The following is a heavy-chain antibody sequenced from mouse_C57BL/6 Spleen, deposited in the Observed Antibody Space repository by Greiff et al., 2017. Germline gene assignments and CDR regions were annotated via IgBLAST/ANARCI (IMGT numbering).Heavy chain of an antibody. V-gene: IGHV1-64*01. D-gene: IGHD1-1*01. Sequence: VQLQQPGAELVKPGASVKLSCKASGYTFTSYWMHWVKQMPGQGLEWIGMIHPNSGSTNYNEKFKSKATLTVDKSSSTAYMQLSSLTSEDSAVYYCARSDYYGNYAMDYWGQGTSGTVSS. CDR1: GYTFTSYW. J-gene: IGHJ4*01. CDR3: ARSDYYGNYAMDY. CDR2: IHPNSGST.